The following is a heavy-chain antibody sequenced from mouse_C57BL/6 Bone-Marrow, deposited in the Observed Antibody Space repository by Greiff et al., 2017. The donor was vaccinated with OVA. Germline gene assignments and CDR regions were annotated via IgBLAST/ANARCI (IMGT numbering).Heavy chain of an antibody. J-gene: IGHJ1*03. V-gene: IGHV2-2*01. CDR3: ARKGDDGYYLYWYFDV. D-gene: IGHD2-3*01. CDR2: IWSGGST. Sequence: VKLMESGPGLVQPSQSLSITCTVSGFSLTSYGVHWVRQSPGKGLEWLGVIWSGGSTDYNAAFISRLSISKDNSKSQVFFKMNSLQADDTAIYYCARKGDDGYYLYWYFDVWGTGTTVTVSS. CDR1: GFSLTSYG.